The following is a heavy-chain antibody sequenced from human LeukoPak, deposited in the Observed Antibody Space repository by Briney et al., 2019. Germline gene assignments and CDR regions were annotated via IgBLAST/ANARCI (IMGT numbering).Heavy chain of an antibody. CDR2: IYYSGTT. CDR1: GGSISSHY. V-gene: IGHV4-59*11. D-gene: IGHD5-18*01. Sequence: SETLSLTCTVSGGSISSHYWSWIRQPPGKGLEWIGYIYYSGTTNYNPSLKSRVTISVDTSKNQFSLKLSSVTAADTAVYYCARGWDTGYGYYGMDVWGQGTTVTVSS. J-gene: IGHJ6*02. CDR3: ARGWDTGYGYYGMDV.